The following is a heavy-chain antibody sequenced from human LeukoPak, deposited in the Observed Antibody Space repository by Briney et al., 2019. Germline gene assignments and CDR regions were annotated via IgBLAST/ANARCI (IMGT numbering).Heavy chain of an antibody. J-gene: IGHJ5*02. D-gene: IGHD2-2*02. V-gene: IGHV4-30-4*08. CDR1: GGSISSGDYY. CDR2: IYYSGST. Sequence: TLSLTCTVSGGSISSGDYYWSWIRQPPGKGLEWIGYIYYSGSTYYNPSLKSRVTISVDTSKNQFSLKLSSVTAADTAVYYCARGKFISGGYCSSTSCYIFDWFDPWGQGTLVTVSS. CDR3: ARGKFISGGYCSSTSCYIFDWFDP.